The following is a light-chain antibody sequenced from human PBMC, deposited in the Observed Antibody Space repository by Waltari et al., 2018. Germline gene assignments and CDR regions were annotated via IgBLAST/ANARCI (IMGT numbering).Light chain of an antibody. CDR2: AAS. Sequence: DIQMSQSPSSLSASVGERVTITCRASQSISSYLNWYQQKPGKAPKLLIYAASSLPSGVPSRFSGSGSGPDFTLTISSLQPEDFATYYCQQSYSTSWTFGQGTKVEIK. CDR1: QSISSY. CDR3: QQSYSTSWT. V-gene: IGKV1-39*01. J-gene: IGKJ1*01.